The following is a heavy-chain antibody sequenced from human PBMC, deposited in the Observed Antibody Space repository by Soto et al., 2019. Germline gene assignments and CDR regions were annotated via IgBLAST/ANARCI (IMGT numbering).Heavy chain of an antibody. CDR2: INPSGST. CDR1: GGSFSGYY. J-gene: IGHJ4*02. D-gene: IGHD6-19*01. CDR3: ARRTVNIRTFYSGLKTHCFDY. Sequence: PSETLSLTCAVYGGSFSGYYWSWIRQPPGKGLEWIGGINPSGSTNYNPSLKSRVTISVDTSKNQFSLKLKSVTAADTAIYYCARRTVNIRTFYSGLKTHCFDYWGQGAPVTVSS. V-gene: IGHV4-34*01.